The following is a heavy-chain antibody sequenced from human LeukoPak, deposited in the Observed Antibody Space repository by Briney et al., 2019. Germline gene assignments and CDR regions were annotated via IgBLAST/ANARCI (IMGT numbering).Heavy chain of an antibody. J-gene: IGHJ3*02. CDR3: ARDSLLDACDI. Sequence: ASVKVSCKASGYTFTGYYMHWVRQAPGRGLEWMGWINPNSGGTNYAQKFQGRVTMTMDTSISTAYMELSRLRSDDTAVYYCARDSLLDACDIWGQGTMVTVSS. D-gene: IGHD3-10*01. V-gene: IGHV1-2*02. CDR1: GYTFTGYY. CDR2: INPNSGGT.